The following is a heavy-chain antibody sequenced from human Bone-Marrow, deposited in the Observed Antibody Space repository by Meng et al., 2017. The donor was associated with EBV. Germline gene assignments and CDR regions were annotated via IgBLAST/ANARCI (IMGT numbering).Heavy chain of an antibody. J-gene: IGHJ4*02. V-gene: IGHV3-21*01. D-gene: IGHD3-9*01. CDR3: ARDAHILTGYYQY. Sequence: EVQRVESGGGLVKPGGSLRLSCAASGFTFSSYSMNWVRQAPGKGLEWVSSISSSSSYIYYADSVKGRFTISRDNAKNSLYLQMNSLRAEDTAVYYCARDAHILTGYYQYWGQGTLVTVSS. CDR1: GFTFSSYS. CDR2: ISSSSSYI.